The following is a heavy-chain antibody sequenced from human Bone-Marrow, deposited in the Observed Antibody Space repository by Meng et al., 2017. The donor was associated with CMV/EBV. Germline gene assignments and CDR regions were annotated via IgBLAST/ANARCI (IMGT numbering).Heavy chain of an antibody. Sequence: GRPLRLPFAASGFSVSSYYVSWVGQGPGKGLEWISIAYSAWSTYYADSVKGRFTVSRDNSKNTVYLQMNSLRVEDTAVYYCASNRGDNWGVGYLGQGPQVTFYS. CDR1: GFSVSSYY. J-gene: IGHJ4*02. CDR2: AYSAWST. D-gene: IGHD7-27*01. CDR3: ASNRGDNWGVGY. V-gene: IGHV3-53*05.